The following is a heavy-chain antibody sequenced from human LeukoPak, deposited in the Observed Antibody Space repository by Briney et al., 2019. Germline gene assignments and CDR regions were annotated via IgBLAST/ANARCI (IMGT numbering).Heavy chain of an antibody. CDR1: GYTFTSYY. V-gene: IGHV1-46*01. D-gene: IGHD2-2*02. CDR3: ARDYITFRCCSSTSCYTGYFDY. J-gene: IGHJ4*02. Sequence: GASVKVSCKASGYTFTSYYMHWVRQAPGQGLEWMGIINPSGGSTSYAQKFQGRVTMTRDMSTSTVYMELSSLRSEDTAVYYCARDYITFRCCSSTSCYTGYFDYWGQGTLVTVSS. CDR2: INPSGGST.